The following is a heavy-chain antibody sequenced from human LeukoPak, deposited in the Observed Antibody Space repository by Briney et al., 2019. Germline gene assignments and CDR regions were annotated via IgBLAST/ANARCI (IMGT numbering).Heavy chain of an antibody. J-gene: IGHJ4*02. CDR2: IYSGGST. V-gene: IGHV3-66*02. D-gene: IGHD3-3*01. CDR3: AREGLITIFGVVIRDYFDY. CDR1: GFTVSSNY. Sequence: PGGSLRLSCAASGFTVSSNYMSWVRQAPGKGLEWVSVIYSGGSTYYADSVKGRFTISRDNSKNTLYLQMNSLRAEDTAVYYCAREGLITIFGVVIRDYFDYWGQGTLVTVSS.